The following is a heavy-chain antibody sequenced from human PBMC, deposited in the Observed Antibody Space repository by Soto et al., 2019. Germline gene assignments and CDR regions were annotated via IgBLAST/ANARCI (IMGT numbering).Heavy chain of an antibody. V-gene: IGHV4-59*08. D-gene: IGHD1-26*01. CDR3: ARYYSGSYFDY. J-gene: IGHJ4*02. CDR2: IYYSGST. CDR1: GGSISSYY. Sequence: SETLSLTCTVSGGSISSYYWSWIRQPPGKGLEWIGYIYYSGSTNYNPSLKSRVTISVDTSKNQFSLKLSSVTAADTAVYYCARYYSGSYFDYWGQGTLVTVSS.